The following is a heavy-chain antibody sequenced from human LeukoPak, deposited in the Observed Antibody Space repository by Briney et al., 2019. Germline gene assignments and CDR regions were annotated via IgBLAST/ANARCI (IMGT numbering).Heavy chain of an antibody. CDR3: AGKKKVATIIPSNRDYYYYYYMDV. Sequence: PGGTLRLSCAASGFTFSSYGMSWVRQAPGKGLQYVSTISANGRNTYYANSVKGRFTISRDNSNNTLYLQMGSLGAEDMAVYYCAGKKKVATIIPSNRDYYYYYYMDVWGKGTAVTVSS. D-gene: IGHD5-12*01. CDR1: GFTFSSYG. V-gene: IGHV3-64*01. CDR2: ISANGRNT. J-gene: IGHJ6*03.